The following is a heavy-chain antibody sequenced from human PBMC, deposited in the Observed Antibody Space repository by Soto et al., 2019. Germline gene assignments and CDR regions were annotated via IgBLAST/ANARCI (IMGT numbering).Heavy chain of an antibody. D-gene: IGHD4-4*01. CDR2: IIPIFGTA. V-gene: IGHV1-69*13. CDR3: ARGRYSNYLHYYGMDV. J-gene: IGHJ6*02. Sequence: GASVKVSCKASGGTFSSYAISWVRQAPGQGLEWMGGIIPIFGTANYAQKFQGRVTITADESTSTAYMELSSLRSEDTAVYYCARGRYSNYLHYYGMDVWGQGTTVTVSS. CDR1: GGTFSSYA.